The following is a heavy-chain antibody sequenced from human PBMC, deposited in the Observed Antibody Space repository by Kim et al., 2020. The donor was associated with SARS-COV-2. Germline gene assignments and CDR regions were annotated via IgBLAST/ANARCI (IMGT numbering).Heavy chain of an antibody. CDR3: AKDARRTSGWYYFDY. J-gene: IGHJ4*02. CDR2: ISDSGGST. Sequence: GGSLRLSCAASGFTFNYFAMGWVRQAPGRGLEWVSAISDSGGSTYYADSVKGRFTISGDNSKNTLYLQMNSLRAEDTAVYYCAKDARRTSGWYYFDYWGQGALVTVSS. CDR1: GFTFNYFA. V-gene: IGHV3-23*01. D-gene: IGHD6-19*01.